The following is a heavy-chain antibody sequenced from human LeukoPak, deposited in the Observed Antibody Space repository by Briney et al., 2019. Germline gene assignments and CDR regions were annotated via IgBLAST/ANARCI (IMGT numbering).Heavy chain of an antibody. V-gene: IGHV3-21*01. CDR2: ISSSSSYI. CDR3: ARDAAGEDFDY. J-gene: IGHJ4*02. Sequence: GGSLRLSCAASGFTFSSYIMNWVRQAPGKGLEWVSSISSSSSYIYYADSVKGRFTISRDNAKNSLYLQMNSLRAEDTAVYYCARDAAGEDFDYWGQGTLVTVSS. D-gene: IGHD6-13*01. CDR1: GFTFSSYI.